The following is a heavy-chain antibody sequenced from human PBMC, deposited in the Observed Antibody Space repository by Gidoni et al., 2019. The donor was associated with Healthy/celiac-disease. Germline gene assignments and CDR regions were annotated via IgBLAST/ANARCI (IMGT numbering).Heavy chain of an antibody. CDR3: ARAQYYYGSGGAFDI. V-gene: IGHV3-13*04. J-gene: IGHJ3*02. CDR2: IGTAGDT. Sequence: EVQLVESGGGLVQPGGSLSLSCSASGFTFSSYDMHWVRQATGKGLEWVSAIGTAGDTYYPGSVKGRFTISRENAKNSLYLQMNSLRAGDTAVYYCARAQYYYGSGGAFDIWGQGTMVTVSS. D-gene: IGHD3-10*01. CDR1: GFTFSSYD.